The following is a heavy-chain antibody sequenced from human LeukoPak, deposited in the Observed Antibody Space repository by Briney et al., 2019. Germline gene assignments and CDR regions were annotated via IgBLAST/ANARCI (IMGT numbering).Heavy chain of an antibody. V-gene: IGHV3-13*01. CDR1: GFTFSTYD. D-gene: IGHD2-15*01. Sequence: PGGSLRLSCAASGFTFSTYDMHWVRQGIGKGLEWVSGIGTAGDTYYPGSVKGRFTISRDNSKNMVYLQMNSLRADDTAVYYCAKSVVVITFRFDDWGQGALVTVSS. CDR2: IGTAGDT. CDR3: AKSVVVITFRFDD. J-gene: IGHJ4*02.